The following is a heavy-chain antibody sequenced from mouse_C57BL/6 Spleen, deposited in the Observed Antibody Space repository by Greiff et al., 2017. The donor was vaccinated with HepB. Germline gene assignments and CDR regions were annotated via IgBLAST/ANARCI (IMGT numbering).Heavy chain of an antibody. D-gene: IGHD1-1*01. CDR1: GYTFTDYY. J-gene: IGHJ1*03. CDR2: IYPGSGNT. CDR3: ARYRYYGSSYFDV. V-gene: IGHV1-76*01. Sequence: QVQLQQSGAELVRPGASVKLSCKASGYTFTDYYINWVKQRPGQGLEWIARIYPGSGNTYYNEKFKGKATLTAEKSSSTAYMQLSSLTSEDSAVYCCARYRYYGSSYFDVWGTGTTVTVSS.